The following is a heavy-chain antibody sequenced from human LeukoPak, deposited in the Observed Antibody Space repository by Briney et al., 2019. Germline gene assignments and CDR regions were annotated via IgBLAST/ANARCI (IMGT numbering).Heavy chain of an antibody. CDR2: INPSGGST. CDR3: AGSSYYDSSGSLIPGY. V-gene: IGHV1-46*01. D-gene: IGHD3-22*01. J-gene: IGHJ4*02. Sequence: RASVNVSCKASGYTFTSYYMHWVRQAPGQGLEWMGIINPSGGSTSYAQKFQGRVTMTRDTSTSTVYMELSSLRSEDTAVYYCAGSSYYDSSGSLIPGYWGQGTLVTVSS. CDR1: GYTFTSYY.